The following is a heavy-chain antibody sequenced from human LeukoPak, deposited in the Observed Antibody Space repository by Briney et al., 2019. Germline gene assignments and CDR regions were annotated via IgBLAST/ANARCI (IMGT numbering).Heavy chain of an antibody. J-gene: IGHJ4*02. Sequence: PGGCLRLSCAASGFTFSSYWMSWVRQAPGKGLEWVANIKQDGSEKYYVDSVKGRFTISRDNDKNLVHLQMNSLRAEDTAVYYCARGGGMRSWYDFDYWGQGTLVTVSS. CDR3: ARGGGMRSWYDFDY. V-gene: IGHV3-7*04. D-gene: IGHD6-13*01. CDR2: IKQDGSEK. CDR1: GFTFSSYW.